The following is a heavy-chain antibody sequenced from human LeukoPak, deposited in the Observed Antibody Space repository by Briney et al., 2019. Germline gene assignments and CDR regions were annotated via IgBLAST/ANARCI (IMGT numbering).Heavy chain of an antibody. D-gene: IGHD1-26*01. CDR1: GSTFSSYW. CDR3: ARVWFPATSVDP. CDR2: IKQDGSEK. V-gene: IGHV3-7*01. Sequence: PGGSLRLSCAASGSTFSSYWLSWVRQAPGKGLEWVANIKQDGSEKYYVDSVNGRFTISRDNAKNSLYLQMNSLRAEDTAVYYCARVWFPATSVDPWGQGTLVTVS. J-gene: IGHJ5*02.